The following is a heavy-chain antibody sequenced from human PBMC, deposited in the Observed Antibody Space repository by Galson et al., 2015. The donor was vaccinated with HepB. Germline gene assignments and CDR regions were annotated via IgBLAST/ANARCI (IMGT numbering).Heavy chain of an antibody. D-gene: IGHD4-17*01. Sequence: SVKVSCKASGGTFSSYAISWVRQAPGQGLEWMGGIIPIFGTANYAQKFQGRVTITADESTSTAYMELSSLRSEDTAVYYCARTDDYGDYEFGWFDPWGQGTLVTVSS. CDR3: ARTDDYGDYEFGWFDP. CDR2: IIPIFGTA. CDR1: GGTFSSYA. V-gene: IGHV1-69*13. J-gene: IGHJ5*02.